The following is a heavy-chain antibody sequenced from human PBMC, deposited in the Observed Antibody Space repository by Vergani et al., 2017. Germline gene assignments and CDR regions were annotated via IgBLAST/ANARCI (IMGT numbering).Heavy chain of an antibody. CDR3: ARDSAIKYYDILTGYNWFDP. D-gene: IGHD3-9*01. CDR1: GGSISSSNW. Sequence: QVQLQESGPGLVKPSGTLSLTCAVSGGSISSSNWWSWVRQPPGKGLGWIGEIYHSGSTNYNPSLKSRVTISVDTSKNQFSLKLSSVTAADTAVYYCARDSAIKYYDILTGYNWFDPWGQGTLVTVSS. V-gene: IGHV4-4*02. J-gene: IGHJ5*02. CDR2: IYHSGST.